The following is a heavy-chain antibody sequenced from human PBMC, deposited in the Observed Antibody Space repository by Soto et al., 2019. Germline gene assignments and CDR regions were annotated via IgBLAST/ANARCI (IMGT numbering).Heavy chain of an antibody. CDR1: GGTFSSDV. J-gene: IGHJ3*02. CDR2: IMPIFGTP. V-gene: IGHV1-69*01. Sequence: QVQLVQSGAEVKKSGSSVKVSCKASGGTFSSDVINWVRQAPGHGLEWMGGIMPIFGTPNYAQKFQGRVTISADESTSTAYMELSSLRSDDTAVFYCASSGLAAAIGNPTRDEAFDIWGQGTMVIVSS. D-gene: IGHD2-2*01. CDR3: ASSGLAAAIGNPTRDEAFDI.